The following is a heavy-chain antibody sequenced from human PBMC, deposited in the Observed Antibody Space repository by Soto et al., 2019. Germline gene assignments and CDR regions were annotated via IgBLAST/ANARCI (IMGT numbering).Heavy chain of an antibody. Sequence: EVQLLESGGGLVQPGGSLRLSCAASGFTFSSYAMSWVRQAPGKGLEWVSAISGSGGSTYYADSVKGRFTFTRDNSKNTLYLRMNSLRAEDTAVYYCARRSSGWYFDYWGQGTLVTVSS. V-gene: IGHV3-23*01. CDR3: ARRSSGWYFDY. D-gene: IGHD6-19*01. CDR2: ISGSGGST. CDR1: GFTFSSYA. J-gene: IGHJ4*02.